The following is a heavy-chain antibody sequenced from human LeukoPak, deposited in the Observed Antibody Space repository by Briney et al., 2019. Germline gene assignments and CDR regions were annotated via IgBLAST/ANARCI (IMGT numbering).Heavy chain of an antibody. J-gene: IGHJ1*01. V-gene: IGHV3-74*01. CDR1: GFTFSSYW. D-gene: IGHD2-15*01. Sequence: GGSLRLSCAASGFTFSSYWMHWVRQAPGKGLVWVSRINSDGSSTSYADSVKGRFTISGDNSKNTLYLQMNSLRAEDTAIYFCAKDRRLAATTLEHWGQGTLVTVSS. CDR3: AKDRRLAATTLEH. CDR2: INSDGSST.